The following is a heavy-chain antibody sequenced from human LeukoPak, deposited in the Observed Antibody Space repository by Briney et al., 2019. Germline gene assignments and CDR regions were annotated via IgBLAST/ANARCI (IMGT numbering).Heavy chain of an antibody. J-gene: IGHJ4*02. CDR2: IYYSGST. D-gene: IGHD6-13*01. CDR3: ARVTGYVMEDYFDY. CDR1: GGSISSYY. V-gene: IGHV4-59*01. Sequence: SETLSLTCTVSGGSISSYYWSWIRQPAGKGLEWIGYIYYSGSTNYNPSLKSRVTISVDTSKNQFSLRLSSVTAADTAVYYCARVTGYVMEDYFDYWGQGTLVTVSS.